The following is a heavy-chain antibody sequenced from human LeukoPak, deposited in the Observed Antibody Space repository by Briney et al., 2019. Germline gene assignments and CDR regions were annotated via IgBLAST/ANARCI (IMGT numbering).Heavy chain of an antibody. CDR3: ARDMYYYDSSGYYPRVDFDY. Sequence: PGGSLRLSCAASGFTFSSYEMNWVRQAPGKGLEWVSYISSSGSTIYYADSVKGRFTISRDNAKNSLYLQMNSLRAEDTAVYYCARDMYYYDSSGYYPRVDFDYWGQGTLVTVSS. J-gene: IGHJ4*02. CDR2: ISSSGSTI. D-gene: IGHD3-22*01. CDR1: GFTFSSYE. V-gene: IGHV3-48*03.